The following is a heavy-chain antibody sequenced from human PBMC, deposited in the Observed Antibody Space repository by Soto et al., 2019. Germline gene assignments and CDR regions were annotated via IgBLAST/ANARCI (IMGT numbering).Heavy chain of an antibody. J-gene: IGHJ6*02. Sequence: GGSLRLSCAASGFTFSSYGMHWVRQAPGKGLEWVAVISYDGSNKYYADSVKGRFTISRDNSKNTLYLQMNSLRAEDTAVYYCAKDCKGITIFGVVAGDYGMDVWGQGTTVTVSS. D-gene: IGHD3-3*01. V-gene: IGHV3-30*18. CDR1: GFTFSSYG. CDR3: AKDCKGITIFGVVAGDYGMDV. CDR2: ISYDGSNK.